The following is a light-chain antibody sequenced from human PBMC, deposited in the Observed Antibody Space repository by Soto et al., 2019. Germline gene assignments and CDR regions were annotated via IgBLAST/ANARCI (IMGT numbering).Light chain of an antibody. CDR2: GTS. J-gene: IGKJ2*01. V-gene: IGKV3-20*01. Sequence: EIVLTQSPGTLSLSPGERATLSCRASQSVSSNYLAWYQQKPGQAPSLLIYGTSSRATGIPDWFSGSGSGTDFTLTTSTLEPEHFAVYYCQQYGSSPGTFGQGTKLEIK. CDR1: QSVSSNY. CDR3: QQYGSSPGT.